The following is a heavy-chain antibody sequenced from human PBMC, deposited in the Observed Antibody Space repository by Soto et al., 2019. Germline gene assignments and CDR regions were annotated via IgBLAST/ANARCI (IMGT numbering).Heavy chain of an antibody. CDR1: GFSVSNYQ. V-gene: IGHV3-74*01. Sequence: EVQLVESGGGLVPPGGSLRLSCVASGFSVSNYQMTWVRQAPGKGLEWVSRHDPDGSDIGHADSVKGRFTISRDNARNTLYLQMTSLRAEDTALYFCARDDESGHYFKVWGRGMFVTVSS. J-gene: IGHJ4*02. D-gene: IGHD1-26*01. CDR2: HDPDGSDI. CDR3: ARDDESGHYFKV.